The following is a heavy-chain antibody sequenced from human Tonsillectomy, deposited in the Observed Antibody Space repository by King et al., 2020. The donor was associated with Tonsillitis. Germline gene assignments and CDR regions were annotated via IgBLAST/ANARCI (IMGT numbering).Heavy chain of an antibody. CDR3: AGGNIVAPITFDY. Sequence: VQLVESGGGLVQPGGSLRLSCAASGFTVSSHYMSWVRQAPGKGLEWVSTIYSGGVTYYADSVKGRFSISRDNSKNTLYLPMNSLRAEDTAVYYCAGGNIVAPITFDYWGQGTLVTVSS. D-gene: IGHD5-12*01. J-gene: IGHJ4*02. V-gene: IGHV3-66*01. CDR1: GFTVSSHY. CDR2: IYSGGVT.